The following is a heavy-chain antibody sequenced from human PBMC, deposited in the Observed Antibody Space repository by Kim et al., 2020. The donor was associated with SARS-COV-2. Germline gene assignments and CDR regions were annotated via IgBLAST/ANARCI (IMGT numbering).Heavy chain of an antibody. D-gene: IGHD3-10*01. CDR2: IDNEGLKQ. CDR3: VRPVSSGSGSY. CDR1: GVTFSSYW. V-gene: IGHV3-7*01. J-gene: IGHJ4*02. Sequence: GGSLRLSCADSGVTFSSYWMSWIRQTPGKGLEWVANIDNEGLKQYYVDSVMGRFTISRDNAKKSLYLQMNSLRAEDTAVYFCVRPVSSGSGSYWGQGTLVTVSS.